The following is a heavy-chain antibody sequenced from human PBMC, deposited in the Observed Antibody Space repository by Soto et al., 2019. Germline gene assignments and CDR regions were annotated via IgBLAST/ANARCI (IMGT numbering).Heavy chain of an antibody. CDR1: GGSISGYY. CDR2: FYYSGST. CDR3: ARDKITGLFDY. J-gene: IGHJ4*02. Sequence: SETLSLTCTVSGGSISGYYWSWIRQPPGKGLECIGYFYYSGSTNYNPSLKSRVTISVDTSKNQFSLKLTSVTAADTAVYYCARDKITGLFDYWGQGTLVTVSS. V-gene: IGHV4-59*12. D-gene: IGHD2-8*02.